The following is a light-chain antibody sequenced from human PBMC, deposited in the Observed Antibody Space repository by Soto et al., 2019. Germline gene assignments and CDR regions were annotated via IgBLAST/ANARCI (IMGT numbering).Light chain of an antibody. Sequence: QSVLTQPPSASGTPGQRVTFSCSGSSSNIGRHSGTWYQVLPGTAPKLLIHSNNQRPSGVPDRFSGSKSGTSASLAISGLQSDDEADYFCAAWDDSLHAWVFGGGTKLTVL. CDR2: SNN. J-gene: IGLJ3*02. CDR3: AAWDDSLHAWV. CDR1: SSNIGRHS. V-gene: IGLV1-44*01.